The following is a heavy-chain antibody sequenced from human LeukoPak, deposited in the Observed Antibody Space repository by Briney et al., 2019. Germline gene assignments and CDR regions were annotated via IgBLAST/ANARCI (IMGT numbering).Heavy chain of an antibody. V-gene: IGHV1-46*01. CDR3: ARDKDAPGYSSGWRYYYYGMDV. CDR2: INPSGGIT. CDR1: GYIFTSYY. Sequence: ASVKVSCKASGYIFTSYYMHWVRQAPGQGLEWMGIINPSGGITSYAQSFQGRVTMTRDTSTNTVYMELSSLKSEDTAVYYCARDKDAPGYSSGWRYYYYGMDVWGQGTTVTVSS. J-gene: IGHJ6*02. D-gene: IGHD6-19*01.